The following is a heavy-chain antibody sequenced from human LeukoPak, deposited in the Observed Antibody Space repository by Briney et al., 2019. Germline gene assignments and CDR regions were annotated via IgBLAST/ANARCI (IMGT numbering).Heavy chain of an antibody. Sequence: GGSLRLSCAASGFTVSSNYMSWVRQAPGKGLEWVSVIYSGGDTYYGDSVKGRFTVSRDNSKNTLYLQMNSLRTEDTAVYYCARDGSGWYGYWGQGTLVTVSS. CDR1: GFTVSSNY. V-gene: IGHV3-66*01. J-gene: IGHJ4*02. D-gene: IGHD6-19*01. CDR2: IYSGGDT. CDR3: ARDGSGWYGY.